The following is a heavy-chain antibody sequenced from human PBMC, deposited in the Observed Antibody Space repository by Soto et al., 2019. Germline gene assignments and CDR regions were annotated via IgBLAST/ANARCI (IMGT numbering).Heavy chain of an antibody. Sequence: PSETLSLTCTVSGGSIIRYYWTWIRQSPGKGLEWIGNIYYTGSTNYSPSLKSRVTISLDTSKNQFSLKLRSVTAADTAVYYCARANYFDIWGQGTMVTVSS. D-gene: IGHD2-8*01. CDR1: GGSIIRYY. J-gene: IGHJ3*02. CDR3: ARANYFDI. V-gene: IGHV4-59*01. CDR2: IYYTGST.